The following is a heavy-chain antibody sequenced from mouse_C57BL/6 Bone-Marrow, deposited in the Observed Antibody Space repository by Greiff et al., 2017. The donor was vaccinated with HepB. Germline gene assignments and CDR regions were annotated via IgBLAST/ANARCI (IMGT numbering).Heavy chain of an antibody. CDR2: IDPEDGET. V-gene: IGHV14-2*01. Sequence: VQLKQSGAELVKPGASVKLSCTASGFNIKDYYMHWVKQRTEQGLEWIGRIDPEDGETKYAPKFQGKATITADTSSTPAYLQLSSLTSEDTAVYYCAGDDGYYDAMDYWGQGTSVTVSS. J-gene: IGHJ4*01. CDR3: AGDDGYYDAMDY. CDR1: GFNIKDYY. D-gene: IGHD2-3*01.